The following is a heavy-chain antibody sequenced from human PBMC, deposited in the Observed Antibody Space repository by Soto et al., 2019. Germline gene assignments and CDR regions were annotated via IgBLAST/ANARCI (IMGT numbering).Heavy chain of an antibody. CDR1: GGSISSGGYY. D-gene: IGHD3-22*01. J-gene: IGHJ4*02. V-gene: IGHV4-31*03. CDR3: ARVRYYYDSSGYSYYFDY. Sequence: SETLSLTCTVSGGSISSGGYYWSWIRQHPGKGLEWIGYIYYSGSTYYNPSLKSRVTISIDTSKNQSSLKLSSVTAADTAVYYCARVRYYYDSSGYSYYFDYWGQGTLVTVSS. CDR2: IYYSGST.